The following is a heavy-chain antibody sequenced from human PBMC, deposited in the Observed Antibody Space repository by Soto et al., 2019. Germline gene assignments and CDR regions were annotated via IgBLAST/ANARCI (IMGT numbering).Heavy chain of an antibody. Sequence: QVTLKESGPVLVKPTETLTLTCTVSGFSLSNARMGVSWIRQPPGKALEWLAHIFSNDEKSYSTSLKSRLTIPKXXSXSXXVLTMTNMDPVDTATYYCARIWYVDTAMVTGWFDPWGQGTLVTVSS. CDR2: IFSNDEK. V-gene: IGHV2-26*01. CDR3: ARIWYVDTAMVTGWFDP. J-gene: IGHJ5*02. CDR1: GFSLSNARMG. D-gene: IGHD5-18*01.